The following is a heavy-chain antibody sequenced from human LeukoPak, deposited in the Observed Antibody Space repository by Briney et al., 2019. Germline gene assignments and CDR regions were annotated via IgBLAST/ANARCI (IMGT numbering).Heavy chain of an antibody. CDR1: GFSFSPYS. J-gene: IGHJ3*02. CDR3: ARDLVGVVGAPNAFDI. V-gene: IGHV3-48*04. Sequence: PGGSLRLSCAASGFSFSPYSMNWLRQAPGKGLEWVSYIDSSSGTIYYADSVRGRFTISRDNAKNSLYLQMNSLRAEDTAVYYCARDLVGVVGAPNAFDIWGQGTMVTVSS. D-gene: IGHD1-26*01. CDR2: IDSSSGTI.